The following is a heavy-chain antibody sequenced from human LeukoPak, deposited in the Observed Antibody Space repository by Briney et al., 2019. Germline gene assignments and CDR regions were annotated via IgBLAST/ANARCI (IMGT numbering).Heavy chain of an antibody. Sequence: GASVKVSCKASGYTFTNYDINWVRQATGQGLEWMGWMIPNSGNTGYAQKFQGRVTITRNTSISTAYMELSSLRSEDTAVYYCARGFYEGTDNDAFDIWGQGTMVTVSS. D-gene: IGHD3-16*01. J-gene: IGHJ3*02. CDR2: MIPNSGNT. V-gene: IGHV1-8*03. CDR3: ARGFYEGTDNDAFDI. CDR1: GYTFTNYD.